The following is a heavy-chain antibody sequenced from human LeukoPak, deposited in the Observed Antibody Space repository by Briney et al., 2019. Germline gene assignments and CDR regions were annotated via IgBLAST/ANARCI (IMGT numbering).Heavy chain of an antibody. V-gene: IGHV3-7*01. CDR2: IKQDGSEK. CDR1: GFTFSSYW. CDR3: ARDRLGTWYYFDS. J-gene: IGHJ4*02. D-gene: IGHD6-13*01. Sequence: GGSLRLSCAASGFTFSSYWMTWVRQAPGKGLECVAYIKQDGSEKHYVDSVKGRFTISRDNAKNSLYLQMNSLRAEDTAVYYCARDRLGTWYYFDSWGQGSLVTVSS.